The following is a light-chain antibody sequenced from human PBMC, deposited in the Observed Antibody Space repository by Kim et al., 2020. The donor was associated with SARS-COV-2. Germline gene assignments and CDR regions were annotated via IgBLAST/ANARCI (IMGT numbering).Light chain of an antibody. Sequence: QSIPISCTGTSMHVGGYNYVSWFQQHPGKAPKLMIYDVTKRPPGVSDRFSGSKSGNTASLTISGLQAEDEADYYCSSYTSSTTFVFGTGTKVTVL. V-gene: IGLV2-14*04. CDR1: SMHVGGYNY. CDR3: SSYTSSTTFV. J-gene: IGLJ1*01. CDR2: DVT.